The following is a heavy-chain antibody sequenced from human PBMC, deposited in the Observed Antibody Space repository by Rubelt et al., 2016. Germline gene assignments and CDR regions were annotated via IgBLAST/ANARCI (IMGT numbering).Heavy chain of an antibody. Sequence: QVQLVQSGAEVKKPGASVKVSCKASGYTFTSHYMHWVRQALGQGLEWMGIINPSGGSTSYAQKFQGRVTMTRDTSTSTVYMELSSLRPEDTAVYYCARSPRYDFEDNWFDPWGQGTLVTVSS. CDR3: ARSPRYDFEDNWFDP. V-gene: IGHV1-46*01. D-gene: IGHD3-3*01. CDR2: INPSGGST. CDR1: GYTFTSHY. J-gene: IGHJ5*02.